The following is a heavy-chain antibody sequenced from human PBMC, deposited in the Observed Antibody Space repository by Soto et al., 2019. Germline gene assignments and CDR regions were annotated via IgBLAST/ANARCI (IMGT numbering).Heavy chain of an antibody. D-gene: IGHD1-7*01. J-gene: IGHJ4*02. CDR1: GYTFTSYY. Sequence: QVQLVQSGAEVKKPGASVKVSCKASGYTFTSYYMHWVRQAPGQGLEWMGIINPSGGSTSYAQKCQGRVTMTRDTSTSTVYMELSSLRSEDTAVYYCAGGGAYNWNYGLCDYWGQGTLVTVSS. CDR2: INPSGGST. V-gene: IGHV1-46*01. CDR3: AGGGAYNWNYGLCDY.